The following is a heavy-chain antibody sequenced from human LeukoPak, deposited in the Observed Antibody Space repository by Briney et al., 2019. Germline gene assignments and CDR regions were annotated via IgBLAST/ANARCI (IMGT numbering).Heavy chain of an antibody. Sequence: SLKGRFTISRDNAKNSLYLQMNSLRAEDTAVYYCARDYYDSSGYYSFPFDYWGQGTLVTVSS. D-gene: IGHD3-22*01. CDR3: ARDYYDSSGYYSFPFDY. V-gene: IGHV3-21*01. J-gene: IGHJ4*02.